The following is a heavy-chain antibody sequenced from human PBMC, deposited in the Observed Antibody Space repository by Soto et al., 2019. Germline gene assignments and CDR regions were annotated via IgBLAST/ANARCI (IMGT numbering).Heavy chain of an antibody. CDR3: ARVLVGASDYGY. V-gene: IGHV3-21*01. J-gene: IGHJ4*02. CDR2: ISSSVSYI. D-gene: IGHD1-26*01. Sequence: EVQLVESGGGLVKPGGSLRLSCAASGFTFSLYTMNWVRQAPGKGLEWVSSISSSVSYIYYADSVKGRFTISRDNAKNSLYLQMNSLRVEDTAVYYCARVLVGASDYGYWGQGTLVTVSS. CDR1: GFTFSLYT.